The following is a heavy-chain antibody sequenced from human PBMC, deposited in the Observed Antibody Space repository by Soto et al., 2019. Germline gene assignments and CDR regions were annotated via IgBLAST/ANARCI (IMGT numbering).Heavy chain of an antibody. Sequence: PSETLSLTCTVSGGSVSSGNYFWSWIRQPPGKGLEWIGYIHSSGSTNYNPSLKSRVTISVDTSRNQFSLKLTSVTAADTAVHYCEIITKPTAVTTAFRGGYGLDVWGQGTTVTVSS. J-gene: IGHJ6*02. D-gene: IGHD4-17*01. CDR1: GGSVSSGNYF. CDR2: IHSSGST. V-gene: IGHV4-61*01. CDR3: EIITKPTAVTTAFRGGYGLDV.